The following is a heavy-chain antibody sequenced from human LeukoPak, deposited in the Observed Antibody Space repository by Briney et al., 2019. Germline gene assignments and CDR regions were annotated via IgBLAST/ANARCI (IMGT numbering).Heavy chain of an antibody. CDR2: IYHSGST. Sequence: PSETLSLTCAVSGGSISSSNWWSWVRQPPGKGLEWIGEIYHSGSTNYNPSLKSRVTISVDKSKNQFSLKLSSVTAADTAVYYCASTAGHGYTPRSYWGQGTLVTVSS. D-gene: IGHD2-2*02. CDR3: ASTAGHGYTPRSY. CDR1: GGSISSSNW. J-gene: IGHJ4*02. V-gene: IGHV4-4*02.